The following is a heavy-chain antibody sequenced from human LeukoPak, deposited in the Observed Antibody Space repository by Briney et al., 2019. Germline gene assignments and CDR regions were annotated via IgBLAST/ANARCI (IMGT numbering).Heavy chain of an antibody. J-gene: IGHJ5*02. CDR3: ARSPPGENTWFDA. Sequence: PSQTLSLTCTVSGGSISSGGYYWSWIRQPPGKGLEWIGYIYHSGSTYYNPSLKSRVTISVDRSKNQFSLKLSSVTATDTAVYYCARSPPGENTWFDAWGQGTLVTVYS. CDR2: IYHSGST. V-gene: IGHV4-30-2*01. CDR1: GGSISSGGYY. D-gene: IGHD3-10*01.